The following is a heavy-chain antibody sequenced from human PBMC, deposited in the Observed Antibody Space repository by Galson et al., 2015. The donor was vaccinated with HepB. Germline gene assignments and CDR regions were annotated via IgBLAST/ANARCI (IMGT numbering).Heavy chain of an antibody. V-gene: IGHV1-69*13. CDR1: GGTFSTYA. D-gene: IGHD3-3*01. J-gene: IGHJ3*02. Sequence: SVKVSCKASGGTFSTYAISWVRQAPGQGLEWMGGIIPIFGTSNYAQKFQGRVTITADESTSTAYMELSSLTSEDTAVYYCARARTGITIFGVGIDAFDIWGQGTLVTVSS. CDR2: IIPIFGTS. CDR3: ARARTGITIFGVGIDAFDI.